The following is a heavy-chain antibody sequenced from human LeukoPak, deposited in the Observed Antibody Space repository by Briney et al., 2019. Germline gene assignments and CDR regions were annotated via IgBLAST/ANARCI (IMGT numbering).Heavy chain of an antibody. J-gene: IGHJ6*03. D-gene: IGHD2-2*01. CDR3: ARRFGSCSSTSCYLAYYYYMDV. CDR1: GFTFSDYY. V-gene: IGHV3-11*04. Sequence: GGSLRLSCAASGFTFSDYYMSWIRQAPGKGLEWVSYISSSGSTIYYADSVKGRFTISRDNAKNSLYLQMNSLRAEDTAVYYCARRFGSCSSTSCYLAYYYYMDVWGKGTTVTVSS. CDR2: ISSSGSTI.